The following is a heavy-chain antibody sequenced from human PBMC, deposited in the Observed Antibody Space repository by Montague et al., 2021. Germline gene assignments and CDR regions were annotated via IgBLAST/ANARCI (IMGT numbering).Heavy chain of an antibody. J-gene: IGHJ5*02. D-gene: IGHD6-25*01. CDR2: IKYDGSRT. Sequence: SLRLSCAASGFTFSNYWMHWVRQAPGKGLVWVSHIKYDGSRTGYADSVKGRFTTSRDNAKNTLYLQMNSLRVDDTAVYYCARSAVAAALDPWGQGTLVTVSS. V-gene: IGHV3-74*01. CDR1: GFTFSNYW. CDR3: ARSAVAAALDP.